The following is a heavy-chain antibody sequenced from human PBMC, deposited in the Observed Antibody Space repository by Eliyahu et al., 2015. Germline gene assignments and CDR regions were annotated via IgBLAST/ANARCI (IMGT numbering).Heavy chain of an antibody. CDR1: AFPFSXYW. CDR2: ISSSSSYI. D-gene: IGHD5-12*01. V-gene: IGHV3-21*01. CDR3: ARDWMATTNPNDAFDI. J-gene: IGHJ3*02. Sequence: EVQLVESGGGLVQPGGSLXLSCAASAFPFSXYWMSWVRQAPGKGLEWVSSISSSSSYIYYADSVXGRFTISRDNAKNSLYLQMNSLRAEDTAVYYCARDWMATTNPNDAFDIWGQGTMVTVSS.